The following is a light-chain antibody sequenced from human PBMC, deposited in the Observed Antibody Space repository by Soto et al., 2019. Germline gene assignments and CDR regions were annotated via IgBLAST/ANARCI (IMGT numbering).Light chain of an antibody. CDR3: SSYAGSVYV. CDR1: SSDVGAYNY. J-gene: IGLJ1*01. V-gene: IGLV2-8*01. CDR2: DVS. Sequence: QSVLTQPPSASGSPGQSVSISCTGTSSDVGAYNYVSWYRQHPGKAPKLMIYDVSKRPSGVPDRFSGSKSGNTASLTVSGLQAEDEADYYCSSYAGSVYVFGTGTKVTVL.